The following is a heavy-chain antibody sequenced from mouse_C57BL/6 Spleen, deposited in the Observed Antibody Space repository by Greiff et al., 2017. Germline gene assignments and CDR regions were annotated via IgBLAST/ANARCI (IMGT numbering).Heavy chain of an antibody. CDR2: IDPETGGT. CDR3: TRTRTNAMDY. CDR1: GYTFTDYE. V-gene: IGHV1-15*01. Sequence: QVHVKQSGAELVRPGASVTLSCKASGYTFTDYEMHWVKQTPVHGLEWIGAIDPETGGTAYNQKFKGKAILTADKSSSTAYMELRSLTSEDSAVYYCTRTRTNAMDYWGQGTSVTVSS. J-gene: IGHJ4*01.